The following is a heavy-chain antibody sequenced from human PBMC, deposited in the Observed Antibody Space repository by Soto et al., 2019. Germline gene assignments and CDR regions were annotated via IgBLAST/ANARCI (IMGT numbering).Heavy chain of an antibody. CDR2: INHSGST. CDR1: GGSFSGYY. D-gene: IGHD2-8*01. CDR3: ARRLKLGGHIVRNNLRAFDI. V-gene: IGHV4-34*01. J-gene: IGHJ3*02. Sequence: QVQLQQWGAGLLKPSETLSLTCAVYGGSFSGYYWSWIRQPPGKGLEWIGEINHSGSTNYNPSLKSWITISVDTSKNQFSLKLSSVTAADTAVYYCARRLKLGGHIVRNNLRAFDIWGQGTMVTVSS.